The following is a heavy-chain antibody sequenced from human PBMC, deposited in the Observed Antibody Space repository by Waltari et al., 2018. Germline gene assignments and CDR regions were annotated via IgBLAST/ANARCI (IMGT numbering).Heavy chain of an antibody. CDR1: GYTFTGYY. D-gene: IGHD3-22*01. V-gene: IGHV1-2*06. J-gene: IGHJ5*02. CDR2: INPNSGGT. CDR3: ARDTTEGYYYDSGGYFDL. Sequence: QVQLVQSGAEVKKPGASVKVSCKASGYTFTGYYMHWVRQAPGQGLEWMGRINPNSGGTNYAQKFQGRVTMTRDTSISTAYMELSRLRSDDTAVYYCARDTTEGYYYDSGGYFDLWGQGTLVTVSS.